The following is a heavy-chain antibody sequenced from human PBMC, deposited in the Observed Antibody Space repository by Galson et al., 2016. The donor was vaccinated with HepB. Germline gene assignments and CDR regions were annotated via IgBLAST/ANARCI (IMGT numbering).Heavy chain of an antibody. J-gene: IGHJ4*02. CDR3: RGWNFDIDY. D-gene: IGHD1-7*01. CDR2: INSDGTST. Sequence: SLRLSCAASGFTFSTYWMHWVRQVPGKGLVWVSRINSDGTSTSYADSVRGRFTVSRDNTKNTVYLEMNSLRAEDTAVYYCRGWNFDIDYWGQGTLVSVSS. V-gene: IGHV3-74*01. CDR1: GFTFSTYW.